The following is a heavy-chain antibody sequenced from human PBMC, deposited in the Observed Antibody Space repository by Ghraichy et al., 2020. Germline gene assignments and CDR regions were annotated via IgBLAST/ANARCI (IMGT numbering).Heavy chain of an antibody. V-gene: IGHV4-39*01. CDR2: IYYSGST. J-gene: IGHJ6*03. D-gene: IGHD2-2*01. CDR3: ARLRDCSSTSCNYYYYYYMDV. Sequence: SQTLSLTCTVSGGSISSSSYYWGWIRQPPGKGLEWIGSIYYSGSTYYNPSLKSRVTISVDTSKNQFSLKLSSVTAADTAVYYCARLRDCSSTSCNYYYYYYMDVWGKGTTVTVSS. CDR1: GGSISSSSYY.